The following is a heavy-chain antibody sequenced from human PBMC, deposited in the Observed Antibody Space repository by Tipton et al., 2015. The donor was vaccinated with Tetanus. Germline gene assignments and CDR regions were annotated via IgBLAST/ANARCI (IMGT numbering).Heavy chain of an antibody. D-gene: IGHD6-6*01. CDR3: ARSESRIAPRIPWGMDI. CDR2: ISHTGTTT. CDR1: GFTFSAYY. V-gene: IGHV3-11*01. J-gene: IGHJ6*02. Sequence: SLRLPCAASGFTFSAYYMSWIRLAPGKGLEWISYISHTGTTTYYSASVMGRFTVSRDNTKNSLYLEINSLRAEDTAVYYCARSESRIAPRIPWGMDIWGQGTTVTVSS.